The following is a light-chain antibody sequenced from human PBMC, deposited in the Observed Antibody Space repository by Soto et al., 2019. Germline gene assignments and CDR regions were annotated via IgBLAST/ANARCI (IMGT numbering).Light chain of an antibody. J-gene: IGKJ1*01. CDR2: GAS. Sequence: EIVLTQSPATLSLSPGERATLSCRASQSVISSYLAWYQQKPGQAPRLLIYGASSRATVIPDRFSGSGSGTDFTLTISRLEPEDFAVYYCQQYGSLSWTFGQGTKVDIK. CDR3: QQYGSLSWT. CDR1: QSVISSY. V-gene: IGKV3-20*01.